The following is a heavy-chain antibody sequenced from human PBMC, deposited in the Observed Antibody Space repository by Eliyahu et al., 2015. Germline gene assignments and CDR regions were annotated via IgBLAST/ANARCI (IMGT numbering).Heavy chain of an antibody. CDR2: IKSKAERXTI. CDR1: GFTLSNAW. V-gene: IGHV3-15*01. J-gene: IGHJ4*02. CDR3: TSNWEFDY. Sequence: EVQLVESGGGLVKPGGSLRXSCAAXGFTLSNAWMYWVRQAPGKGLEWVGRIKSKAERXTIDYAAPVKGRFTISRDDSENTLYLQMNSLKTEDTAVYYCTSNWEFDYWGQGTLVTVSS. D-gene: IGHD7-27*01.